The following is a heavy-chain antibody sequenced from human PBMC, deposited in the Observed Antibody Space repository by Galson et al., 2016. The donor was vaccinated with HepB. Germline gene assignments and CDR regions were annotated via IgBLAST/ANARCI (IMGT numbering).Heavy chain of an antibody. D-gene: IGHD5-18*01. CDR3: ARDSIQLWLRPYYFHF. CDR1: GYTFTSYG. CDR2: ISAYNGYT. J-gene: IGHJ4*02. Sequence: SVKVSCKASGYTFTSYGFSWVRQAPGQGLEWMGWISAYNGYTNYAQNLQGRVTMTTDSSTSTAYMELRSLRSDDTAVYYCARDSIQLWLRPYYFHFWGQGTLVTVSS. V-gene: IGHV1-18*04.